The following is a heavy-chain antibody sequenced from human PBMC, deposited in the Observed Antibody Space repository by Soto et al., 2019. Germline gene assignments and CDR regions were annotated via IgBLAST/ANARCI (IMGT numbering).Heavy chain of an antibody. V-gene: IGHV1-18*04. CDR1: GYTFTSDG. D-gene: IGHD6-19*01. CDR3: ARARDSGSGWYVVGY. CDR2: ISAYSGNT. Sequence: ASVKVSCKASGYTFTSDGISWVRQAPGQGLEWMGWISAYSGNTNYAQKLQGRVTMTTDTSTSTAYMELRSLRSDDTAVYYCARARDSGSGWYVVGYWGQGTLVTVSS. J-gene: IGHJ4*02.